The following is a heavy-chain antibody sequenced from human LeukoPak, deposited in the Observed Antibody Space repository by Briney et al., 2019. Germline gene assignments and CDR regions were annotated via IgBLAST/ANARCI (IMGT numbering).Heavy chain of an antibody. CDR2: IYHSGST. J-gene: IGHJ5*02. D-gene: IGHD6-6*01. CDR3: ARGGDSSSSERRFDP. CDR1: GYSISSGYY. V-gene: IGHV4-38-2*01. Sequence: PSETLSLTCAVSGYSISSGYYWGWIRQPPGKGLEWIGSIYHSGSTYYNPSLKSRVTISVDTSKNQFSLKLSSVTAADTAVYYCARGGDSSSSERRFDPWGQGTLVTVSS.